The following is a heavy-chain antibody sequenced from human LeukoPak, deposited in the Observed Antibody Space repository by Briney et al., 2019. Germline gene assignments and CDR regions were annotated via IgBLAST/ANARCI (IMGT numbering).Heavy chain of an antibody. V-gene: IGHV6-1*01. Sequence: SQTLSLTCAISGDSVSSNSAAWNWIRQSPSRGLEWLGRSYYRSKWYNDYAVSVKSQITINPDTSKNQFSLQLNSVTPEDTAVYYCARAEAGQQLVPFVDYWGQGTLVTVSS. CDR1: GDSVSSNSAA. CDR2: SYYRSKWYN. CDR3: ARAEAGQQLVPFVDY. J-gene: IGHJ4*02. D-gene: IGHD6-13*01.